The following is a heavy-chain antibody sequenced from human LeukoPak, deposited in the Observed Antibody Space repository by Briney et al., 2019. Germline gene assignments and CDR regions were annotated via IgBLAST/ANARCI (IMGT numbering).Heavy chain of an antibody. D-gene: IGHD3-3*01. Sequence: SETLSLTCTVSGGSISSYYWSWIRQPPGKGLEWIGYIYYSGSTNYNPSLKSRVTISVDTSKNQFSLKLSSVTAADTAVYYCARDSRITIFGVAYDYYYYGMDVWGQGTTVTVS. CDR3: ARDSRITIFGVAYDYYYYGMDV. V-gene: IGHV4-59*01. CDR1: GGSISSYY. J-gene: IGHJ6*02. CDR2: IYYSGST.